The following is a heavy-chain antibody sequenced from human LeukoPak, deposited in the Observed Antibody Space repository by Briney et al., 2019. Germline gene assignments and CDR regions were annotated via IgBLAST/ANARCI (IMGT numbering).Heavy chain of an antibody. D-gene: IGHD5-12*01. CDR2: ISFDGNNK. CDR3: AKDQYSAEGASDY. V-gene: IGHV3-30*04. J-gene: IGHJ4*02. CDR1: GFTFSSNA. Sequence: GGSLRLSCAASGFTFSSNAMHWVRQAPGKGLEWVAIISFDGNNKYYADSVKGRFTISRDNSKNTLYLQMNSLRAEDTAVYYCAKDQYSAEGASDYWGQGTLVTVSS.